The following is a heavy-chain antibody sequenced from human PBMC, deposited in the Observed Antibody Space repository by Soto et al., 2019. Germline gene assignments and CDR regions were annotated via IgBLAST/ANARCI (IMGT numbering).Heavy chain of an antibody. D-gene: IGHD3-10*01. CDR2: ISGGGGST. V-gene: IGHV3-23*01. Sequence: PGGSLRLSCATSGFTFSSDAMNWVRQAPGKGLEWVSVISGGGGSTYYADSVKGRFTVSRDNSMKTLFLQMNSLRAEDTAVYYCARGNYGSGSYYKAFDYWGQGTLVTVSS. CDR1: GFTFSSDA. CDR3: ARGNYGSGSYYKAFDY. J-gene: IGHJ4*02.